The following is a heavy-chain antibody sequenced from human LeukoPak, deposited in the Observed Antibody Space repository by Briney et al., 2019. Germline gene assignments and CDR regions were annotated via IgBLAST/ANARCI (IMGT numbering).Heavy chain of an antibody. D-gene: IGHD3-16*01. CDR2: ISGSGGST. CDR1: GFTFSSYG. J-gene: IGHJ6*03. Sequence: GGSLRLSCAASGFTFSSYGMSWVRQAPGKGLEWVSVISGSGGSTYYADSVKGRLTISRDNSKNTLYLQMNSLRAEDTAVYYCAKAFRGLREYYYYMDVWGKGTTVTISS. V-gene: IGHV3-23*01. CDR3: AKAFRGLREYYYYMDV.